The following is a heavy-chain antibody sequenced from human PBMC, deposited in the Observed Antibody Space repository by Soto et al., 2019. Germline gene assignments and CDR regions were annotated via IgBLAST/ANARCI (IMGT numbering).Heavy chain of an antibody. Sequence: QVQLQESGPGLVKPSETLSLTCTVSGGSVSSGSYHWTWIRQPPGKGLEWIGYISNTGTTNYNPSREGRVTISVDTSKNQFSLRLTSVTPADTALYYCAKLVAVAGTDGWFDPWGQGTLVTVSS. V-gene: IGHV4-61*01. D-gene: IGHD6-19*01. J-gene: IGHJ5*02. CDR2: ISNTGTT. CDR1: GGSVSSGSYH. CDR3: AKLVAVAGTDGWFDP.